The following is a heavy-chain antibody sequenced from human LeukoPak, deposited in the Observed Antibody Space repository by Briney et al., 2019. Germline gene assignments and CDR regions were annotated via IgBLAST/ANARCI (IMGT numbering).Heavy chain of an antibody. CDR2: IYYSGST. Sequence: SETLSLTCTVSGGSISSYYWSWIRQPPGKGLEWIGYIYYSGSTNYNPSLKSRVTISVDTSKNQFSLKLSPVTAADTALYYCARSRGYFDYWGQGTLVTVSS. V-gene: IGHV4-59*01. CDR3: ARSRGYFDY. D-gene: IGHD6-13*01. CDR1: GGSISSYY. J-gene: IGHJ4*02.